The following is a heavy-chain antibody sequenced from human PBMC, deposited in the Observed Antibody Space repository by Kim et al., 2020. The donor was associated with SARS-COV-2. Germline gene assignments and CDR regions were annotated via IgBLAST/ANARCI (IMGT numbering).Heavy chain of an antibody. CDR2: IYYSGST. V-gene: IGHV4-39*07. CDR3: AREGSAERDY. D-gene: IGHD3-10*01. CDR1: GGSISSSSYY. Sequence: SETLSLTCTVSGGSISSSSYYWGWIRQPPGKGLEWIGSIYYSGSTYYNPSLKSRVTISVDTSKNQFSLKLSSVTAADTAVYYCAREGSAERDYWGQGTLVTVSS. J-gene: IGHJ4*02.